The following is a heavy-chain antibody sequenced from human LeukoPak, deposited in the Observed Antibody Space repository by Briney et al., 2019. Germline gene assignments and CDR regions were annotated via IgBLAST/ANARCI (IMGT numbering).Heavy chain of an antibody. V-gene: IGHV4-39*07. Sequence: ESSETLPLTCTVSGGSISSSSYYWGWIRQPPGKGLEWIGEVNHSGSTNYNPSLRSRVTISIDTSKNQFSLQLTSVTAADTAVYYCASLMLIAVGSDYWGQGNLVTVSS. D-gene: IGHD3-16*01. CDR3: ASLMLIAVGSDY. CDR1: GGSISSSSYY. J-gene: IGHJ4*02. CDR2: VNHSGST.